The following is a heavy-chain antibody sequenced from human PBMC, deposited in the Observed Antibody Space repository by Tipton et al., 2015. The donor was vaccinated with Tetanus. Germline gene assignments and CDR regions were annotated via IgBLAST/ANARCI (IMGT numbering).Heavy chain of an antibody. V-gene: IGHV1-2*02. CDR1: GYTFTGYF. CDR3: GSFGGNDALDV. Sequence: QSGAEVKKPGASVRVSCKASGYTFTGYFMHWVRQAPGQGLEWMGWINPNNGGTHYPQKFQGRVTMTRDTSITTAYMELTSLRSDDTAVYYCGSFGGNDALDVWGQGTMVTVSS. J-gene: IGHJ3*01. D-gene: IGHD4-23*01. CDR2: INPNNGGT.